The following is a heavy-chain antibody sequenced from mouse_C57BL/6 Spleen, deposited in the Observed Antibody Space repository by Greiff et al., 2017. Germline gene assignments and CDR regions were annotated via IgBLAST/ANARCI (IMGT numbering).Heavy chain of an antibody. J-gene: IGHJ2*01. Sequence: QVQLQQSGAELMKPGASVTLSCKATGYTFTGYWIEWVKQRPGHGLEWIGEIFPGSGSTNYNEQFKGKATFTADTSSNTAYMQLSSLTTEDSAIYYCARSPNLFDYWGQGTTLTVSS. CDR2: IFPGSGST. CDR3: ARSPNLFDY. CDR1: GYTFTGYW. V-gene: IGHV1-9*01. D-gene: IGHD6-1*01.